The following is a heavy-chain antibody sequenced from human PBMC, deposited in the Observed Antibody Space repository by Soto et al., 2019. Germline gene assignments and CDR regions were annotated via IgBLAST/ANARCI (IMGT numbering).Heavy chain of an antibody. V-gene: IGHV4-31*03. CDR1: GGSISSGGYY. CDR3: ARDVGFWFGARSTSANYSYGLDV. Sequence: QVQLQESGPGLVKPSQTLSLTCTVSGGSISSGGYYWTWIRQHPEKRLEWIGSIYYSGSTHYNPCLKRRASLSADTSKIQFSVHLNCVTGADTAVYYCARDVGFWFGARSTSANYSYGLDVWGQGTTVTVSS. J-gene: IGHJ6*02. CDR2: IYYSGST. D-gene: IGHD3-10*01.